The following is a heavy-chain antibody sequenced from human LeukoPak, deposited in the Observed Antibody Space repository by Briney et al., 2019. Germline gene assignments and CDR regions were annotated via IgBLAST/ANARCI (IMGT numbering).Heavy chain of an antibody. J-gene: IGHJ3*02. D-gene: IGHD5-24*01. CDR1: GFTFSSYA. V-gene: IGHV3-23*01. Sequence: PGGSLRLSCAGSGFTFSSYAMNWVRQAPGKGLEWVSSISHSGSLSYADSMKGRFTISRDNSMNTLYLQMSSLRAEDTAIYYCAKELTERWLIDAFDIWGQGTVVTVSS. CDR2: ISHSGSL. CDR3: AKELTERWLIDAFDI.